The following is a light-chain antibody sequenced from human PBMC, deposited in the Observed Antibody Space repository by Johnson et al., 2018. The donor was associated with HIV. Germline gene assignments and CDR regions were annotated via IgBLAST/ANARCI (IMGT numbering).Light chain of an antibody. CDR2: DNN. Sequence: QSVLTQPPSVSAAPGQKVTISCSGSSCDIGNNYVSCHQQLPGTAPKLLIYDNNKRPSGIPDRISGSKSGTSATLGITRLQTGDEADYYCGTWDISLSAGGVFGPGTKVTVL. CDR1: SCDIGNNY. CDR3: GTWDISLSAGGV. J-gene: IGLJ1*01. V-gene: IGLV1-51*01.